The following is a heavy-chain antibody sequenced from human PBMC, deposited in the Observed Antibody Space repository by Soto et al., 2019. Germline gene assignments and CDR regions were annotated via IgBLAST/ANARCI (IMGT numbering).Heavy chain of an antibody. CDR2: INPSGGST. D-gene: IGHD2-21*02. CDR1: GYLFTAYS. V-gene: IGHV1-46*01. CDR3: ARDVAYCGGDCYSRGFFDY. Sequence: ASVKVSCKASGYLFTAYSMHWVRLAPGQGLEWMGIINPSGGSTSYAQKFQGRVTMTRDTSTSTVYMELSSLRSEDTAVYYCARDVAYCGGDCYSRGFFDYWGQGTLVTVSS. J-gene: IGHJ4*02.